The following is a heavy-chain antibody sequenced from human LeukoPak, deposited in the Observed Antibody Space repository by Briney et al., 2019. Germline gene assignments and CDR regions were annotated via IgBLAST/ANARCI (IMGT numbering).Heavy chain of an antibody. D-gene: IGHD2-8*01. Sequence: GESLKISCKGSGYSFTSYWIGWVRQMPGKGLEWMGIIYPDDSDTRYSPSFDGQVIISVDKSISTAHLQWSSLKASDTATYYCARHGHCTNGVCYSNYYYYMDVWGKGTTVTVSS. J-gene: IGHJ6*03. CDR3: ARHGHCTNGVCYSNYYYYMDV. CDR1: GYSFTSYW. CDR2: IYPDDSDT. V-gene: IGHV5-51*01.